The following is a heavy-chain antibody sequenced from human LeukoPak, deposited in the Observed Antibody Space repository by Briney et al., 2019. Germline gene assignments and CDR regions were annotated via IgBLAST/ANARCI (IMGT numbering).Heavy chain of an antibody. J-gene: IGHJ4*02. Sequence: EASVKVSCKASGGTFSSYAISWVRQAPGQGLEWMGRIIPILGIANYAQKFQGRVTITADKSTSTAYMELSSLRSEDTAVYYCARDSTTDDFWSPHYFDYWDQGTLVTVSS. CDR1: GGTFSSYA. V-gene: IGHV1-69*04. CDR2: IIPILGIA. D-gene: IGHD3-3*01. CDR3: ARDSTTDDFWSPHYFDY.